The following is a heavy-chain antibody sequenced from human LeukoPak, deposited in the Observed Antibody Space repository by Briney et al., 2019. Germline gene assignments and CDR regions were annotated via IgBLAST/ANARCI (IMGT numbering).Heavy chain of an antibody. V-gene: IGHV3-23*01. J-gene: IGHJ5*02. CDR2: ITSSGDDT. D-gene: IGHD3-22*01. CDR1: GFTFRIYA. CDR3: ARGGPGSPNNGYSLDP. Sequence: GGSLRLSCAASGFTFRIYAMSWVRQAPGKGLEWSSSITSSGDDTYYVGSVKGRFTISRDNSKNTVYLQMNSLGAEDTAVYYCARGGPGSPNNGYSLDPWGQGTLVTVSS.